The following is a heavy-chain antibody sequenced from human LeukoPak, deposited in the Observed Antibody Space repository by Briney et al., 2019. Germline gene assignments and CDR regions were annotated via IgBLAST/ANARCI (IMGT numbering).Heavy chain of an antibody. J-gene: IGHJ5*02. CDR2: IYYSGST. Sequence: SETLSLTCTVSGGSISSSSYYWGRIRQPPGKGLEWIGSIYYSGSTYYNPSLKSRVTISVDTSKNQFSLKLSSVTAADTAVYYCARLHRFIAAARMNWFDPWGQGTLVTVSS. V-gene: IGHV4-39*01. D-gene: IGHD6-13*01. CDR1: GGSISSSSYY. CDR3: ARLHRFIAAARMNWFDP.